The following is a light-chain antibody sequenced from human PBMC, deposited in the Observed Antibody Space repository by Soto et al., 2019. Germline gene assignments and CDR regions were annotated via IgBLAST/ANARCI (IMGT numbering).Light chain of an antibody. J-gene: IGKJ1*01. Sequence: DIQMTQSPSTLSASVGDGVTITCRASQSISNWSAWYQQKPGKAPKLLIYDASNLESGVPSRFSGSGSGTEFTLTISSLQPDDFATYYCQQYNSYPWTFGQGTKVEIK. V-gene: IGKV1-5*01. CDR3: QQYNSYPWT. CDR1: QSISNW. CDR2: DAS.